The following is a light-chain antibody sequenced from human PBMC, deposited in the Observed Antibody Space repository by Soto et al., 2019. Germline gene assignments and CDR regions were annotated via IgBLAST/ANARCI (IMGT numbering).Light chain of an antibody. Sequence: EIVLTQSPGTLSLSPGERATLSCRSSQSVSSNYLAWYQQKPDQAPRLVIYDVSGRATGIPDRFSGSGSGTDFTLTISRLEPEDFAVYDCQQYGSSPTFGQGTKLEIK. J-gene: IGKJ1*01. CDR1: QSVSSNY. CDR2: DVS. V-gene: IGKV3-20*01. CDR3: QQYGSSPT.